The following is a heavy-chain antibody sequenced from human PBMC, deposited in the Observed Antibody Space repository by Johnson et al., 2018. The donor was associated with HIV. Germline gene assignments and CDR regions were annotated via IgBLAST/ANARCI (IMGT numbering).Heavy chain of an antibody. CDR2: ISYDGSYK. Sequence: QVQLVESGGGVVQPGRSLRLSCAASGFTFSSYAMHWVRQAPDKGLEWVAVISYDGSYKYYADSVKGRFTISRDNSKNTVYLQMNSLRAEDTAVCSCARGGGFGGEWYSGYDAFDIWGQGTMVTVSS. J-gene: IGHJ3*02. V-gene: IGHV3-30*04. CDR3: ARGGGFGGEWYSGYDAFDI. D-gene: IGHD2-21*01. CDR1: GFTFSSYA.